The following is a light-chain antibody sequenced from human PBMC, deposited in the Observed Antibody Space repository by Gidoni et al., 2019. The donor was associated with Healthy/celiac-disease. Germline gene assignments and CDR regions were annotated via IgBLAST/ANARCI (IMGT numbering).Light chain of an antibody. V-gene: IGKV1D-13*01. J-gene: IGKJ5*01. CDR3: QQFNNYPIT. Sequence: AIQLTQSPSSLSASVGDRVTITCRASQGIRSTLAWYQQKPGKAPKLLIYDASTLESGVPSRFSGSGSGTDFTLTISSLQPEDFATYYCQQFNNYPITFGQGTRLEIK. CDR2: DAS. CDR1: QGIRST.